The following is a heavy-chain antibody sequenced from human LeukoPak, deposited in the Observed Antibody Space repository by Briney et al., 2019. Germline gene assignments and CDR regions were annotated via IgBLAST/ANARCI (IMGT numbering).Heavy chain of an antibody. V-gene: IGHV4-34*01. Sequence: PSETLSLTCAVYGGSLSGYYWSWIRQPPGKGLEWIGEINHSGSTNYNPSLKSRVTISVDTSKNQFSLKLSSVTAADTAVSSWARALPIGPLLRFFKRGFDTWGQGTLVTVSS. D-gene: IGHD3-3*01. J-gene: IGHJ5*02. CDR3: ARALPIGPLLRFFKRGFDT. CDR2: INHSGST. CDR1: GGSLSGYY.